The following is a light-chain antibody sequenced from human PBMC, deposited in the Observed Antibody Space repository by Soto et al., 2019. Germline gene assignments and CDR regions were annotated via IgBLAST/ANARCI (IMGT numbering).Light chain of an antibody. CDR1: SSNIGSSF. J-gene: IGLJ2*01. Sequence: QSVLTQPPSASETPGQRVTISCSGSSSNIGSSFVNWYQQLPGTARKLLIYANNQRPSGVPDRFSGSKSGTPASLAISGLQSEDEADYYCATWDDSLNGPVFGGGTKVTVL. CDR2: ANN. CDR3: ATWDDSLNGPV. V-gene: IGLV1-44*01.